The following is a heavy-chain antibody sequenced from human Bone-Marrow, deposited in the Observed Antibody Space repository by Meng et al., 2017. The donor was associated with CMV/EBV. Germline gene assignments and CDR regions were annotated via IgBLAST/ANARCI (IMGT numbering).Heavy chain of an antibody. CDR3: AKDYTNTWSNYFDS. CDR1: GFTFSSYG. CDR2: MRYGGDDI. J-gene: IGHJ4*02. Sequence: GESLKISCAASGFTFSSYGMHWVRQVPGKGLEWVAFMRYGGDDIYYRDSVRGRFTVSRDNSKNTLYLQMDSLRPGDTALYYCAKDYTNTWSNYFDSWGRGTRVTGSS. V-gene: IGHV3-30*02. D-gene: IGHD6-13*01.